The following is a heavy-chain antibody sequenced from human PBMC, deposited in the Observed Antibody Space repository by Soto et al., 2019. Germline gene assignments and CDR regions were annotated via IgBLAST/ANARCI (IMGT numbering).Heavy chain of an antibody. CDR2: ISGSGSPT. Sequence: GGSLRLSCAASGFTFSSYAMTWVRQAPGRGLEWVSAISGSGSPTYYADSVKGRFTISRDNSKNTLYLQMNSLRADDTAVYYCAKDGGREGYFGNWFDPWGQGTLVTVSS. CDR3: AKDGGREGYFGNWFDP. CDR1: GFTFSSYA. V-gene: IGHV3-23*01. J-gene: IGHJ5*02. D-gene: IGHD2-15*01.